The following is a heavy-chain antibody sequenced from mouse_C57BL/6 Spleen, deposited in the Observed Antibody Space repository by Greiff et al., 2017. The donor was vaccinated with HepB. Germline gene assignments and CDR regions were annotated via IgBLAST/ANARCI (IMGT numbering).Heavy chain of an antibody. CDR3: ARSLYGNYYFDY. J-gene: IGHJ2*01. CDR1: GFTFTDYY. Sequence: EVQLVESGGGLVQPGGSLSLSCAASGFTFTDYYMSWVRQPPGKALEWLGFIRNKANGYTTEYSASVKGRFTISRDNSQSILYLQMHALRAEDSATYYCARSLYGNYYFDYWGQGTTLTVSS. D-gene: IGHD2-1*01. CDR2: IRNKANGYTT. V-gene: IGHV7-3*01.